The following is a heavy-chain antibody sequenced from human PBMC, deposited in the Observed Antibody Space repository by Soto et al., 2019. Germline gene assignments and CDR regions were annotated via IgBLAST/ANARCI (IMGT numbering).Heavy chain of an antibody. D-gene: IGHD6-19*01. CDR3: TMGDAAVSGDLY. J-gene: IGHJ4*02. V-gene: IGHV4-4*02. CDR2: IYHRGTT. CDR1: GESITTSHL. Sequence: QVHLQESGPGLVKSSETLSLTCTVSGESITTSHLWSWVRQPPGGGLEWIGEIYHRGTTNYNPSLKSRATISLDKTKNQFFRKVKSVTAADTAMYYCTMGDAAVSGDLYWGQGIMGAVST.